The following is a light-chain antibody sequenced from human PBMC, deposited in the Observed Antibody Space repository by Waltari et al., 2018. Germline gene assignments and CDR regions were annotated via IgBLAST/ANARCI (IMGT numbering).Light chain of an antibody. CDR2: GAP. CDR1: QSVRSN. Sequence: EIVMTQSPATLSVSPGEGATLSCRASQSVRSNLAWYQQKPGQAPRLLIYGAPARATGIPARFIGSGSGTEFTLTITSLQSEDFAVYYCQQYNNWPPRTFGQGTKLEIK. J-gene: IGKJ2*01. CDR3: QQYNNWPPRT. V-gene: IGKV3-15*01.